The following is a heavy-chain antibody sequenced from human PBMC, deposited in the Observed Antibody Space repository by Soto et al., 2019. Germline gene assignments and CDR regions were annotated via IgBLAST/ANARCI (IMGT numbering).Heavy chain of an antibody. V-gene: IGHV1-8*01. CDR2: MNPNSGNT. CDR3: ASQVRGSYFKSYFQH. CDR1: GYTFTSYD. J-gene: IGHJ1*01. Sequence: ASVKVSCKASGYTFTSYDINWVRQATGQGLEWMGWMNPNSGNTGYAQKFQGRVTMTRNTSISTAYMELSSLRSEDTAVYYCASQVRGSYFKSYFQHWGQGTLVTVSS. D-gene: IGHD1-26*01.